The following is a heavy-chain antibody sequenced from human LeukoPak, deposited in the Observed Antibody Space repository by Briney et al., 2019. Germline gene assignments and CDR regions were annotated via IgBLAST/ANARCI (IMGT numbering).Heavy chain of an antibody. CDR2: IIPNSGGT. J-gene: IGHJ3*02. CDR3: ARGVLLQGRGAFDI. D-gene: IGHD2-15*01. Sequence: EASVKVSCKASGYTFTVYYIHWLRQAPGQGLEWMGWIIPNSGGTNYAQKFQDRVTMTRDTSISTAYMELSSLTYDDTAVYYCARGVLLQGRGAFDIWGQGAMVTVSS. V-gene: IGHV1-2*02. CDR1: GYTFTVYY.